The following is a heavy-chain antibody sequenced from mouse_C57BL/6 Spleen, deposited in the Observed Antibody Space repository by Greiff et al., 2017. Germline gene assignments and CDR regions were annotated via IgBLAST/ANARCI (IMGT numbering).Heavy chain of an antibody. D-gene: IGHD1-1*01. J-gene: IGHJ4*01. CDR3: ERVDGSSSYYSMDY. Sequence: EVQVVESGGGLVQPGGSLKLSCAASGFTFSDYYMYWFRQTQEKRLEWVAYFSNGGGSTYYPDTVKGQCTISRDNATNTLYLQMSRLKSEATAMYFCERVDGSSSYYSMDYWGQGTSVTVSS. CDR2: FSNGGGST. V-gene: IGHV5-12*01. CDR1: GFTFSDYY.